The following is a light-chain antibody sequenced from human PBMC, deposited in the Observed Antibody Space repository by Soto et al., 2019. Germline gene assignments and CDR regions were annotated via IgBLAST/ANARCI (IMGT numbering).Light chain of an antibody. Sequence: EIVMTQSPATLSVSPGERATLSCRASQSVSGNLAWYQQKPGQAPRLLIFDASTRATGIPGRFSGSGSGTEFTLTISSLLSEDFAVYYCQQYNNWPPWTFGQGTKVEIK. CDR1: QSVSGN. CDR2: DAS. V-gene: IGKV3-15*01. CDR3: QQYNNWPPWT. J-gene: IGKJ1*01.